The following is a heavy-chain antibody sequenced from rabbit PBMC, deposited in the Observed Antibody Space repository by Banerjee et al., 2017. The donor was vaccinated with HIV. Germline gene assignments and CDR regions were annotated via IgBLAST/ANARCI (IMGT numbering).Heavy chain of an antibody. D-gene: IGHD1-1*01. V-gene: IGHV1S45*01. CDR1: GFSFSSGYC. Sequence: QQQLEESGGGLVKPGGTLTLTCTTSGFSFSSGYCMCWVRQSPGKGLEWIGCIYTGSGSAYYASWAKGRFTISKTSSTTVTLQMTSLTAADTATYFCSRNTGGGGSVASDLRGQGTLVTVS. J-gene: IGHJ4*01. CDR2: IYTGSGSA. CDR3: SRNTGGGGSVASDL.